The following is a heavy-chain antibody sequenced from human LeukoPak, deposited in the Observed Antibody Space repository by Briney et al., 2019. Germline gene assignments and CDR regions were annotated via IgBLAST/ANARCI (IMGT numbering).Heavy chain of an antibody. Sequence: GESLKISCKGSGYSFTTYWIAWVRQMPGKGLEWMGVIYPGNSDITYSPSFQGQVTISVDKSISTAYLHWSSLKASDTAIYYCARHLSSITSCPHYWGQGTLVTVSS. CDR2: IYPGNSDI. D-gene: IGHD2-2*01. CDR3: ARHLSSITSCPHY. V-gene: IGHV5-51*01. J-gene: IGHJ4*02. CDR1: GYSFTTYW.